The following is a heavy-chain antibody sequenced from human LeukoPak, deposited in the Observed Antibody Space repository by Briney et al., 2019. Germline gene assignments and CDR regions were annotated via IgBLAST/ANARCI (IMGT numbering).Heavy chain of an antibody. J-gene: IGHJ3*02. Sequence: RASVNVSCKASGYSFTGHYIHWVRQAPGQGLEGMGWINPNSGGTNYAQKFQGRVTMTRDTSISTAYMELSRLTSDDTAMYFCARGDDILTGYYGFDIWGRGTMVTVS. CDR2: INPNSGGT. D-gene: IGHD3-9*01. V-gene: IGHV1-2*02. CDR1: GYSFTGHY. CDR3: ARGDDILTGYYGFDI.